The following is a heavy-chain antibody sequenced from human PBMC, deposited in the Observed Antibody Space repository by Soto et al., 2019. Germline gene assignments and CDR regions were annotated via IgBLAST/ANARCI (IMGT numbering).Heavy chain of an antibody. Sequence: SETLSLTCTVSGGSISTYYWSWIRQPPGKGLEWIGYIYYSGGTNYNPSLKSRVTMSVDTAKNQFSLKLSSVTAADTAVYYCARPSRGYTYGYDYYYYYMDVWGKGTTVTVSS. CDR1: GGSISTYY. D-gene: IGHD5-18*01. V-gene: IGHV4-59*08. CDR2: IYYSGGT. J-gene: IGHJ6*03. CDR3: ARPSRGYTYGYDYYYYYMDV.